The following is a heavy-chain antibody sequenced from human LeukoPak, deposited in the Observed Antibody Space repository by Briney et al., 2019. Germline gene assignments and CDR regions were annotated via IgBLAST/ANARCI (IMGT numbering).Heavy chain of an antibody. J-gene: IGHJ4*02. CDR3: ARDIYDILTGESPHFDY. CDR2: ISSSSSYI. V-gene: IGHV3-21*01. Sequence: GGSLRLSCAASGFTFSSYSMNWVRQAPGKGLEWVSSISSSSSYIYYADSVKGRLTISRDNAKNSLYLQMNSLRAEDTAVYYCARDIYDILTGESPHFDYWGQGTLVTVSS. CDR1: GFTFSSYS. D-gene: IGHD3-9*01.